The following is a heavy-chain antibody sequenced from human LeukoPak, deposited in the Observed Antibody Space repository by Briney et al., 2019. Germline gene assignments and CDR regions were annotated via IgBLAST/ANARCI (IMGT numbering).Heavy chain of an antibody. V-gene: IGHV3-72*01. CDR1: GFTFSDHY. CDR2: TRNREKSYTT. CDR3: VRTGSDDDYPYNAFDI. J-gene: IGHJ3*02. Sequence: PGASLRLSCAASGFTFSDHYMVWVPQAPGQGLEWVGRTRNREKSYTTEYAESVKGRFTISRDDSTSSLFLQMNSLKTEDTAIYYCVRTGSDDDYPYNAFDIGGAGTMVTVSS. D-gene: IGHD5-12*01.